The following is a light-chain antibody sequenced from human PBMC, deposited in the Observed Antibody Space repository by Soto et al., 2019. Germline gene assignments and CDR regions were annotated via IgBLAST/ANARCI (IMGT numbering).Light chain of an antibody. Sequence: QSVLTQPASVSGSPGQSIAISCTGTSSDVGDYNYVSWYQQHPGKAPKLMIYEVSNRPSGVSDGFSGSKSGNTASLTISGLQAEDEADYFCISKRSSTTWVFGGGTKVTVL. CDR3: ISKRSSTTWV. V-gene: IGLV2-14*01. CDR2: EVS. CDR1: SSDVGDYNY. J-gene: IGLJ3*02.